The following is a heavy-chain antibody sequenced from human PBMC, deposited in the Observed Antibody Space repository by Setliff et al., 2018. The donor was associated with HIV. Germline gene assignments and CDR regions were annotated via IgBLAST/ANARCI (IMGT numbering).Heavy chain of an antibody. D-gene: IGHD6-19*01. CDR2: IYSGGSST. CDR1: GFTFSGYA. CDR3: AKDLGAYSSGCLDY. V-gene: IGHV3-23*03. J-gene: IGHJ4*02. Sequence: GGSLRLSCAASGFTFSGYAMSWVRQAPGKGLEWVSVIYSGGSSTYYADSVKGRFTISRDSLKNSLSLHMNSLRAEDTAVYYCAKDLGAYSSGCLDYWGQGTLVTVSS.